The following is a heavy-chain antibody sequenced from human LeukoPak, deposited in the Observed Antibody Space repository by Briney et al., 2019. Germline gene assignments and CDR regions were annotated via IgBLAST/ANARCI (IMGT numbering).Heavy chain of an antibody. CDR2: IYHSGST. V-gene: IGHV4-4*02. CDR3: ARASYSYDINGWVPFDY. J-gene: IGHJ4*02. CDR1: GFTFSSYS. D-gene: IGHD3-22*01. Sequence: GSLRLSCAASGFTFSSYSMNWVRQAPGKGLEWIGEIYHSGSTNYNPSLKSRVTISGDTSKNQFSLRLSSVTAADTAVYYCARASYSYDINGWVPFDYWGQGTLVTVSS.